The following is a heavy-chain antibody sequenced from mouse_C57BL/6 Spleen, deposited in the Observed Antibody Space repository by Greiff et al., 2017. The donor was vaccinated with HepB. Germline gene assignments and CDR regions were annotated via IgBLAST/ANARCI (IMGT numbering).Heavy chain of an antibody. CDR2: IWSGGST. CDR3: ARLITTVVDYWYFDV. Sequence: VQLQQTEPGLVQPSQRLSITCTVSGFSLNSYGVHWGRQSPGKGLEWLGVIWSGGSTDYNAAFISRLSISKDNSKSQVFFKMNSLQADDTAIYYCARLITTVVDYWYFDVWGTGTTVTVSS. J-gene: IGHJ1*03. D-gene: IGHD1-1*01. V-gene: IGHV2-2*01. CDR1: GFSLNSYG.